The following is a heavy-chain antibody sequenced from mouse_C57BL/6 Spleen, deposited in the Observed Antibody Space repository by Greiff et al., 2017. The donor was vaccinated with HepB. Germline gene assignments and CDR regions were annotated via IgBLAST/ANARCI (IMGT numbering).Heavy chain of an antibody. CDR1: GYTFTDYY. J-gene: IGHJ2*01. D-gene: IGHD1-1*02. CDR3: AREGATMDVDY. V-gene: IGHV1-26*01. CDR2: INPNNGGT. Sequence: EVQLQQSGPELVKPGASVKISCKASGYTFTDYYMNWVKQSPGKSLEWIGDINPNNGGTSYNQKFKGKATLTVDKSSSTAYMKHRSLTSEDSAVYYCAREGATMDVDYWGQGTTLTVSS.